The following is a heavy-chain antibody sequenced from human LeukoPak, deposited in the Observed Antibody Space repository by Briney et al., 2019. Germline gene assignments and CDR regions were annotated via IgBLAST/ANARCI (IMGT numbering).Heavy chain of an antibody. Sequence: YPSETLSLTCTVSGGSISSGDYYWSWIRQPPGKGLEWIGSIYYSGSTYYNPSLKSRVTISVDTSKNQFSLKLSSVTAADTAVYYCARCGYSGYDLDYWGQGTLVTVSS. V-gene: IGHV4-39*07. D-gene: IGHD5-12*01. CDR3: ARCGYSGYDLDY. CDR1: GGSISSGDYY. CDR2: IYYSGST. J-gene: IGHJ4*02.